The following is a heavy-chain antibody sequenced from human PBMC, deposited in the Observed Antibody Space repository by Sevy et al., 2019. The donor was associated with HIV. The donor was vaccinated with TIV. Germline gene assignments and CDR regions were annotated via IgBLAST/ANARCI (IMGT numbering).Heavy chain of an antibody. D-gene: IGHD2-2*01. V-gene: IGHV3-15*01. CDR2: IKGECDGTT. Sequence: GGSLRLSCAGAGFSFTRAWLAWVRQAPGKGLEWVGRIKGECDGTTAYAAPGQGRFNISRDDLKNMVFLEMSSLKAEDTAVYYCATEMWDYARATHEHYFDHWGQGTLVTVSS. CDR3: ATEMWDYARATHEHYFDH. CDR1: GFSFTRAW. J-gene: IGHJ4*02.